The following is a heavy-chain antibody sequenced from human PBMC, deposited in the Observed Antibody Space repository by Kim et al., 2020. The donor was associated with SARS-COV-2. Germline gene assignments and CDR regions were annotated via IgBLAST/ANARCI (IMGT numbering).Heavy chain of an antibody. CDR3: ARHQRVRGGTFWGGFDI. V-gene: IGHV3-23*01. D-gene: IGHD3-10*01. CDR2: VIGGGFMT. CDR1: GFLFSSNA. J-gene: IGHJ3*02. Sequence: GGSLRLSCSASGFLFSSNAMGWVRQAPGKGLEWVSSVIGGGFMTFYADSVRGRFTISRDNSKNTLFLQMNSLRADDTAVYYCARHQRVRGGTFWGGFDIWGQGTTVAVSS.